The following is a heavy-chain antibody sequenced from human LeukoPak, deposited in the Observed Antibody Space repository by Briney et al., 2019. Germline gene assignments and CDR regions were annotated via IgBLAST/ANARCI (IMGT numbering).Heavy chain of an antibody. Sequence: GGSLRLSCAASGFTFSNYGMIWVRQAPGKGLDWVSIIGDSGFTTYYGDSVKGRFVTSRDNSGNTLYLQMNSLSAEDTAVYYCAKRSRTYDYFDNWGQGTLVTVSS. V-gene: IGHV3-23*01. CDR2: IGDSGFTT. CDR1: GFTFSNYG. CDR3: AKRSRTYDYFDN. J-gene: IGHJ4*02. D-gene: IGHD3-16*01.